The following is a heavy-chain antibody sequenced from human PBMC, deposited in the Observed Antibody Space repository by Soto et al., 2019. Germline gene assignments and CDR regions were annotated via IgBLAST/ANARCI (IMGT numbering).Heavy chain of an antibody. Sequence: QVQLQESGPGLVKPSQTLSLTCTVSGGSISSGGYYWSWIRQHPGKGLEWIGYIYYSGSTYYNPSIKSRVTISVDTSKNQFSLKLSSVTAADTAVYYCAREIVGAPYFDYWGQGTLVTVSS. D-gene: IGHD1-26*01. J-gene: IGHJ4*02. CDR2: IYYSGST. CDR3: AREIVGAPYFDY. V-gene: IGHV4-31*03. CDR1: GGSISSGGYY.